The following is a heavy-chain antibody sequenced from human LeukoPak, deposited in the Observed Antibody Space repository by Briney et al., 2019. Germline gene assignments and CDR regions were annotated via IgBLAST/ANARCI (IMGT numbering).Heavy chain of an antibody. D-gene: IGHD6-19*01. J-gene: IGHJ2*01. CDR3: PKAQEWLAFRGYTF. CDR1: GFTFSDYA. V-gene: IGHV3-23*01. CDR2: IDSSGVAT. Sequence: SGGSLRLSCATSGFTFSDYAMNWVRQAPGKGLEWVSCIDSSGVATYSADSVMGRFTISRDNSKNSLYLQMHSLRAEDTAVYYFPKAQEWLAFRGYTFWGWGPLVSVSS.